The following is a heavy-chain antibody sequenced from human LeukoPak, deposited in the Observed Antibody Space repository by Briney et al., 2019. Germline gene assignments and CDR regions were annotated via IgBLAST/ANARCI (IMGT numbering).Heavy chain of an antibody. Sequence: SPTLSLTWAVYGGSFSGYYGSWIRQPPGKWLEWSGEINHGGSTNYHPSHKTRVNISVESSKTQFSLKLRSVTAADTAVYYCARGVFDRKVTKLGGVSYWGQGTLVTVSS. J-gene: IGHJ4*02. V-gene: IGHV4-34*01. CDR1: GGSFSGYY. D-gene: IGHD3-16*01. CDR3: ARGVFDRKVTKLGGVSY. CDR2: INHGGST.